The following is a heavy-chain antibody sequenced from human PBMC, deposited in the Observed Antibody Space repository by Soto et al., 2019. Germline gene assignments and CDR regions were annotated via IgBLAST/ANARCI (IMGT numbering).Heavy chain of an antibody. V-gene: IGHV4-4*02. CDR1: GGSISSSNW. Sequence: ASETLSLTCAVSGGSISSSNWWSWVRQPPGKGLEWIGEIYHSGSTNYNPSLKSRVTISVDKSKNQFSLKLSSVTAADTAVYYCARDQGAAATYYFDYWGQGTLVTVSS. CDR3: ARDQGAAATYYFDY. J-gene: IGHJ4*02. CDR2: IYHSGST. D-gene: IGHD6-13*01.